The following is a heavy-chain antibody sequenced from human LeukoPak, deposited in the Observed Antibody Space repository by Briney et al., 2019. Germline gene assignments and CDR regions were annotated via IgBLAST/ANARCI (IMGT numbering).Heavy chain of an antibody. CDR3: ARDRGDGWFDP. J-gene: IGHJ5*02. Sequence: GGSLRLSCAASGFTFSSYSMNWVRQAPGKGLEWVSSISSSSSYIYYADSVKGRFTISRDNAKNSLFLQMNSLRAEDTAVLYCARDRGDGWFDPWGQGTLVTVSS. D-gene: IGHD2-21*01. CDR2: ISSSSSYI. V-gene: IGHV3-21*04. CDR1: GFTFSSYS.